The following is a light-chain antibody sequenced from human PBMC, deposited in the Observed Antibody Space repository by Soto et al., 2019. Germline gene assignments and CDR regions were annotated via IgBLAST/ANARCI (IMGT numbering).Light chain of an antibody. Sequence: EIVLTQSPGTVSLSPGERATLSCRASQSVGSSYLAWYQQRPGQAPRLLIYGASRRATGIPDRFSGSGSGTDFALTISRLEPEDFAVYYCQQYGSSPWTFGQGTNVEI. V-gene: IGKV3-20*01. CDR2: GAS. CDR1: QSVGSSY. CDR3: QQYGSSPWT. J-gene: IGKJ1*01.